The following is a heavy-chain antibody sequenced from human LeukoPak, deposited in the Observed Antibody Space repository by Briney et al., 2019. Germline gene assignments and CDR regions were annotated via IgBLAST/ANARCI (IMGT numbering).Heavy chain of an antibody. D-gene: IGHD1-1*01. CDR1: GGSISSGSYY. CDR2: IYTSRST. V-gene: IGHV4-61*02. CDR3: ARDQAWGTWPSHNWFDP. J-gene: IGHJ5*02. Sequence: PSETLSLTCTVSGGSISSGSYYWRWIRQPAGKGLEWIGRIYTSRSTNYNPSLKSRVTISVDTSKNQFSLKLSSVTAADTAVYYCARDQAWGTWPSHNWFDPWGQGTLVTVSS.